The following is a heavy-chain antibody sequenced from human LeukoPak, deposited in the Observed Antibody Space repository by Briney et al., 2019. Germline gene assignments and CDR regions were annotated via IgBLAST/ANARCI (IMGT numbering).Heavy chain of an antibody. V-gene: IGHV2-5*02. CDR3: AYCRSIYYDSSGYYYVDY. J-gene: IGHJ4*02. CDR2: IYWDDDK. Sequence: SGPTLVKPTQPLTLTCPFSGSSLSTSGVGVGWIRQPPGKALEWLALIYWDDDKRYSPSLKSRLTITKDTSKNQVILTMTNMDPVDTTSVDCAYCRSIYYDSSGYYYVDYWGQGTLVTVSS. CDR1: GSSLSTSGVG. D-gene: IGHD3-22*01.